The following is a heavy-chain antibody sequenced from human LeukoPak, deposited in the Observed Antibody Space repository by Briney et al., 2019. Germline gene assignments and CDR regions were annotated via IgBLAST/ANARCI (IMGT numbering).Heavy chain of an antibody. CDR1: GFTFSSYA. CDR3: AKGTEGYCSGTICYPFDY. D-gene: IGHD2-15*01. Sequence: PGASLRLSCAASGFTFSSYAMSWVRQVPGKGLEWVSSITGSGSDTYFVDSVKGRFTISRDNSKNTLYLQLNSLRAEDTAVYYCAKGTEGYCSGTICYPFDYWGRGTLVTVSS. V-gene: IGHV3-23*01. J-gene: IGHJ4*02. CDR2: ITGSGSDT.